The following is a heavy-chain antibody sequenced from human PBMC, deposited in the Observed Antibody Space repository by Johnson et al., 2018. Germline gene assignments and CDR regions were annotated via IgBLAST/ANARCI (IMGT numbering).Heavy chain of an antibody. CDR2: IIPMFGTA. Sequence: QVQLVQSGAEVKKPGSSVKVSCKASGGTFSSYAISWVRQAPGQGLEWMGGIIPMFGTAKYAQRLQGRVTITADESTSTAYMELSSLRSEDTAVYYCASNIVIVPGDPGEFYYSGMDVWGQGTTVTVSS. J-gene: IGHJ6*02. CDR3: ASNIVIVPGDPGEFYYSGMDV. CDR1: GGTFSSYA. V-gene: IGHV1-69*12. D-gene: IGHD2/OR15-2a*01.